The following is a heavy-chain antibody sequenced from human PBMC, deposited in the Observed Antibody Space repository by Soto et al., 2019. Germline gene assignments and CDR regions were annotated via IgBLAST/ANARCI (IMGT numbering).Heavy chain of an antibody. V-gene: IGHV1-69*13. CDR3: AAAHAPMAVAQYYFDF. D-gene: IGHD6-19*01. J-gene: IGHJ4*02. Sequence: SVKVSCKSSGVTFSNYEISWVRQVPGQGLEWMGGIMLLYGTTNIPQKFKDGLTITADEAATTAFMELSRLQSEDTAVYYCAAAHAPMAVAQYYFDFWGQGTLVTVSS. CDR2: IMLLYGTT. CDR1: GVTFSNYE.